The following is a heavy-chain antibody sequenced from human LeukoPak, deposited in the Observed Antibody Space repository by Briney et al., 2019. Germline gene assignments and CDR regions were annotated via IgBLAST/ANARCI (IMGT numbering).Heavy chain of an antibody. Sequence: VGSLRLSCAASGVTFSSYAMNSVCQAPGKGLEWGSGTGITGVSTFYADSVKGRFTVSRDNSKNTLSLQMNSLRAEDTAVYYCAKDPEVVPDHYFDYWGQGTLVTVSS. CDR3: AKDPEVVPDHYFDY. V-gene: IGHV3-23*01. J-gene: IGHJ4*02. CDR2: TGITGVST. D-gene: IGHD2-2*01. CDR1: GVTFSSYA.